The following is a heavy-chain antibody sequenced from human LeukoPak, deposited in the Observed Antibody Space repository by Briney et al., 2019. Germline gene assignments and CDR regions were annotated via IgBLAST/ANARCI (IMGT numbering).Heavy chain of an antibody. CDR2: IYYSGST. J-gene: IGHJ4*02. V-gene: IGHV4-59*01. D-gene: IGHD6-19*01. CDR1: GGSISSYY. CDR3: ARVGSSGWYFGGFEY. Sequence: SETLSVTCTVSGGSISSYYCSWIRQPPGKGLEWIGYIYYSGSTNYNPSLKSRVTISVDTSKNQFSLKLSSVTAADTAVYYCARVGSSGWYFGGFEYWGQGTLVTVSS.